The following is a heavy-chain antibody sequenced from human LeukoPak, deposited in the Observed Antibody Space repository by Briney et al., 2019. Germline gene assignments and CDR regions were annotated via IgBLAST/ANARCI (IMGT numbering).Heavy chain of an antibody. CDR1: GFTFSSYW. Sequence: GGSLRLSCAASGFTFSSYWMSWVRQAPGKGLEWVANIKQDGSEKYYVDSVKGRFTISRDNAKNSLYLQMNSLRAEDTAVYYCAAGDYVFAFDIWGQGTMVTVSS. J-gene: IGHJ3*02. CDR2: IKQDGSEK. CDR3: AAGDYVFAFDI. D-gene: IGHD3-16*01. V-gene: IGHV3-7*01.